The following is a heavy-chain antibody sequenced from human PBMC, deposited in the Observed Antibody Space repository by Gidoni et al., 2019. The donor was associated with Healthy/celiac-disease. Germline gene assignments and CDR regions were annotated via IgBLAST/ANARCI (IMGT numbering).Heavy chain of an antibody. CDR1: GFTFSRYS. V-gene: IGHV3-21*01. J-gene: IGHJ4*02. Sequence: EVQLVESGGGLVKPGGSLRLSCEASGFTFSRYSMNWCRQAQGKGLECVSFLSSSISYLYYADSVKGRFTSSRETAKNSLYRQMNSLRAEDTAVYYGARDCPYSSSDGFDYWGQVTLVTVSS. CDR3: ARDCPYSSSDGFDY. CDR2: LSSSISYL. D-gene: IGHD6-6*01.